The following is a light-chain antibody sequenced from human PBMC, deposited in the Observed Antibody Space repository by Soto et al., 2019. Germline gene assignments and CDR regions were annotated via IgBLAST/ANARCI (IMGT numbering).Light chain of an antibody. J-gene: IGKJ3*01. CDR3: QQYNNPFT. CDR2: GAS. CDR1: QSVSSN. Sequence: EIVMTQSPATLSVSPGERATLSCRASQSVSSNLAWYQQKPGQAPRLLIYGASTRATGIPARFSGSGSGTEFTLTISSLQSEDFAVYYCQQYNNPFTFGPWTKVDIK. V-gene: IGKV3-15*01.